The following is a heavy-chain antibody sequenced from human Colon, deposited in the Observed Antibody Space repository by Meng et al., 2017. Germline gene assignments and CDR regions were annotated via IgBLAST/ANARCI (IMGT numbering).Heavy chain of an antibody. V-gene: IGHV3-7*01. Sequence: GGSLRLSCAASGFTFSSYWMTWVRQAPGKGLEWVANIKQDTSEKYYVDSVKGRFTVSRDNAKNSLYLQMNSLRVEDTAVYYCARSLQGADYFDYWGQGTLVTVSS. J-gene: IGHJ4*02. CDR3: ARSLQGADYFDY. D-gene: IGHD3-10*01. CDR2: IKQDTSEK. CDR1: GFTFSSYW.